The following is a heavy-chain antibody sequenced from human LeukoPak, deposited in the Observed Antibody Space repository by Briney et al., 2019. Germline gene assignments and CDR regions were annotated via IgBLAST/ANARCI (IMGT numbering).Heavy chain of an antibody. V-gene: IGHV4-61*02. CDR3: ARDSFGSGGLFDY. J-gene: IGHJ4*02. D-gene: IGHD3-3*01. Sequence: SETLSLTCTVSGGSISSGSYYWSWIRQPAGKGLEWIGRIYTSGSTNYNPSLESRVTISVDTSKNQFSLKLSSVTAADTAVYYCARDSFGSGGLFDYWGQGTLVTVSS. CDR1: GGSISSGSYY. CDR2: IYTSGST.